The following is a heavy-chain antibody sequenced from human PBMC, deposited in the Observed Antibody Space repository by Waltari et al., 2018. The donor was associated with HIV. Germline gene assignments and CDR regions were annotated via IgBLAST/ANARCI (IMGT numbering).Heavy chain of an antibody. CDR2: IKTSGNS. CDR1: GDSISNYY. CDR3: ARLGYQDMDV. D-gene: IGHD6-25*01. V-gene: IGHV4-4*07. Sequence: QVQVQESGPGLVKPSETLSLTCAASGDSISNYYWSWIRQPAGKGLEWIGRIKTSGNSNYNPSLKSRLTLSADTSKNQVSLRLSSVTAADTAVYYCARLGYQDMDVWGQGTTVTVSS. J-gene: IGHJ6*02.